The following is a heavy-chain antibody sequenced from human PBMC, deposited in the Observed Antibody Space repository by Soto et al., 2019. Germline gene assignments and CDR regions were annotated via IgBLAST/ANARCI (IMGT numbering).Heavy chain of an antibody. CDR2: ISGSGGST. Sequence: VQLLESGGGLVQPGGSLRLSCAASGFTFSSYAMSWVRQAPGKGLEWVSAISGSGGSTYYADAVKGRFTISRDNSKNTLYLQMNSLRAEDTAVYYCAKDLRVPAAIPGSFDYWGQGTLVTVSS. CDR3: AKDLRVPAAIPGSFDY. D-gene: IGHD2-2*01. J-gene: IGHJ4*02. V-gene: IGHV3-23*01. CDR1: GFTFSSYA.